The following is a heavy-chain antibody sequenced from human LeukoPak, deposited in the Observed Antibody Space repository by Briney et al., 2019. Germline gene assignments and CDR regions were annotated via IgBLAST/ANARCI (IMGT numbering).Heavy chain of an antibody. D-gene: IGHD6-19*01. CDR2: ISAYNGNT. J-gene: IGHJ5*02. Sequence: ASVTVSCKASGYTFTSYGISWVRQAPGQGHEWMGWISAYNGNTNYAQKLQGRVTITTDTSTSTAYMELRSLRSDDTAVYYCARDGPYRAVAGTWGEGTLLSVSS. V-gene: IGHV1-18*04. CDR3: ARDGPYRAVAGT. CDR1: GYTFTSYG.